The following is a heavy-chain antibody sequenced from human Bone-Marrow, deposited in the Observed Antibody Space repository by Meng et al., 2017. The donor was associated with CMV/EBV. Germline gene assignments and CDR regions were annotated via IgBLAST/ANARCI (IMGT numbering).Heavy chain of an antibody. J-gene: IGHJ3*02. D-gene: IGHD1-26*01. CDR2: ISSSGSYI. CDR1: GFTFSSYS. CDR3: AKEGGSYAFGAFDI. Sequence: GESLKISCAASGFTFSSYSMNWVRQAPGKGLEWVSYISSSGSYISYADSLKGRLTISRDNSKNSLYLQMNSLRTEDTALYYCAKEGGSYAFGAFDIWGQGTMVTVSS. V-gene: IGHV3-21*04.